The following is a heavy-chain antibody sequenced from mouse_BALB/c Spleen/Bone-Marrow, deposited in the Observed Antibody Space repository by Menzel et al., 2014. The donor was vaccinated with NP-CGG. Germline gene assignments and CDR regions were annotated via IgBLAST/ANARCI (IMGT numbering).Heavy chain of an antibody. CDR1: GFTFGDYY. CDR2: ISNGGGST. V-gene: IGHV5-12*02. D-gene: IGHD2-4*01. Sequence: EVQGEESGGGLVQPGGSLKLSCATSGFTFGDYYMYWVRQTPEKRLEWVAYISNGGGSTYYPDTVKGRFTISRDNAKNTLYLQMSRLKSEDTAMYYCARHSDYDYFDYWGQGTTLTVSS. J-gene: IGHJ2*01. CDR3: ARHSDYDYFDY.